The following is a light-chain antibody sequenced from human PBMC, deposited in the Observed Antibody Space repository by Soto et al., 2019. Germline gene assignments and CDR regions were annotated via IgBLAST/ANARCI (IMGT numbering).Light chain of an antibody. CDR1: SSDVGDYDF. CDR3: SSFTSTSTLVV. Sequence: ALTQPASVSGSPGQSITISCTGSSSDVGDYDFVSWYQQHPGKAPKLIIYEVSDRPSGVSNRFSGSKSGNTASLTISGLQAEDDAHYYCSSFTSTSTLVVFGGGTKLTVL. J-gene: IGLJ2*01. CDR2: EVS. V-gene: IGLV2-14*01.